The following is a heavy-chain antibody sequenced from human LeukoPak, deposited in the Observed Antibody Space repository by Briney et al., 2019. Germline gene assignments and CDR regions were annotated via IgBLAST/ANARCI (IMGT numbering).Heavy chain of an antibody. J-gene: IGHJ3*02. CDR1: RGTFSSYA. D-gene: IGHD3-3*01. Sequence: SVKVSCKASRGTFSSYAISWVRQAPGQGLEWMGGIIPIFGTANYAQKFQGRVTITADESTSTAYMELSSLRSEDTAVYYCARGEESYDFWSGYSRGYAFDIWGQGTMVTVSS. CDR2: IIPIFGTA. V-gene: IGHV1-69*01. CDR3: ARGEESYDFWSGYSRGYAFDI.